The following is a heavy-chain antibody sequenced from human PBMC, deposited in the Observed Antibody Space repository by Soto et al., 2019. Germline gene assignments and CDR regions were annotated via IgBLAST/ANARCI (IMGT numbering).Heavy chain of an antibody. Sequence: GGSLRLSCAASGFTVSSNYMSWVRQAPGKGLEWVSVIYSGGSTYYADSVKGRFTISRDNSKNTLYLQMNSLRAEDTAVYYCARAQHYDFWSGYYYFDYWGQGTMVTV. CDR1: GFTVSSNY. D-gene: IGHD3-3*01. CDR2: IYSGGST. CDR3: ARAQHYDFWSGYYYFDY. V-gene: IGHV3-53*01. J-gene: IGHJ4*02.